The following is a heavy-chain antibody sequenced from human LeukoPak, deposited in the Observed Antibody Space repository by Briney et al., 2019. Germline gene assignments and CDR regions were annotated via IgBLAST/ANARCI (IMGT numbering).Heavy chain of an antibody. D-gene: IGHD3-22*01. V-gene: IGHV1-2*06. Sequence: ASVKVSCKASGYTFTGYYLHWVRQAPGQGLEWMGRINPNCGGTNNAQKFRGRVTMTRDTSISTAYMELSRLRSDDTAVYDCARVGRGHYYDSSGYSDGDLNWGQGTLVTVSS. CDR3: ARVGRGHYYDSSGYSDGDLN. CDR2: INPNCGGT. J-gene: IGHJ4*02. CDR1: GYTFTGYY.